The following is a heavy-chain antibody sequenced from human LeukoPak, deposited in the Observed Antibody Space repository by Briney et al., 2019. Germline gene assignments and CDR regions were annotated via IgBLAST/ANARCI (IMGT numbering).Heavy chain of an antibody. Sequence: SETLSLTCAVYGGSFSGCYWSWIRQPPGKGLEWIGEINHSGSTNYNPSLKSRVTISVDTSKNQFSLKLNSVTAADTAVYYCARDYDVLTAYPPTQLFDPWGQGTLVTVSS. CDR2: INHSGST. V-gene: IGHV4-34*01. CDR1: GGSFSGCY. D-gene: IGHD3-9*01. CDR3: ARDYDVLTAYPPTQLFDP. J-gene: IGHJ5*02.